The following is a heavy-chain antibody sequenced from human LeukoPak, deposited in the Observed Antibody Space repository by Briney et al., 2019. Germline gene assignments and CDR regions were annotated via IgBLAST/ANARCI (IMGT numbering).Heavy chain of an antibody. J-gene: IGHJ4*02. CDR1: GFTFSDYN. Sequence: GGSLRLSCAASGFTFSDYNIRWIRQAPGKGLEWVSSISRSGSTKYCADSVKGRFTISRDNAKNSLYLQMNSLRVEDTAVYYCARGAYIANPYADYFDYWGQGTLVTVSA. CDR2: ISRSGSTK. CDR3: ARGAYIANPYADYFDY. V-gene: IGHV3-11*04. D-gene: IGHD3-16*01.